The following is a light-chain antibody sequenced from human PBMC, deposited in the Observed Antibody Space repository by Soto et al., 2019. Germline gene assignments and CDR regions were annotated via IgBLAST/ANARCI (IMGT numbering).Light chain of an antibody. CDR3: CSYAGSYTGV. V-gene: IGLV2-11*01. CDR2: DVS. CDR1: SSDVGGYNY. J-gene: IGLJ2*01. Sequence: QSVLTQPRSVSGSPGQSVTISCTGTSSDVGGYNYVSWYQQHPGKAPKLMIYDVSKRPSGVPDRFSGSKSGNTASLTISGLQDEEEADYYCCSYAGSYTGVFGGGTKLTVL.